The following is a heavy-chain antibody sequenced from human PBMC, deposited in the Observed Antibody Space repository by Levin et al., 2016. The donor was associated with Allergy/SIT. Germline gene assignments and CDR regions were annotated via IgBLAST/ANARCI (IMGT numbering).Heavy chain of an antibody. V-gene: IGHV2-70*11. J-gene: IGHJ4*02. Sequence: WIRQPPGKALEWLARIDWDDDRYYSTSLKTRLTISKDTSRNQVVLTMTNMDPVDTATYYCVRSARYASGGYYLFYFDSWGQGTVVTVSS. D-gene: IGHD3-22*01. CDR2: IDWDDDR. CDR3: VRSARYASGGYYLFYFDS.